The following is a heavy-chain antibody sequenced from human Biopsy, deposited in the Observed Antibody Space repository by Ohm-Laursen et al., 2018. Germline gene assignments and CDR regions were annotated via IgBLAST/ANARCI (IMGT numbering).Heavy chain of an antibody. CDR3: ARDPLNGHKHFDY. D-gene: IGHD2-8*01. Sequence: ASVKVSCKASSYTFTDYNIHWMRQAPGQGLEWLGYINRKTGATNYAQKFQGTVTMTRDTSISTAYLALGSLRSADTAIYYCARDPLNGHKHFDYWGQGTLVTVSS. V-gene: IGHV1-2*02. J-gene: IGHJ4*02. CDR1: SYTFTDYN. CDR2: INRKTGAT.